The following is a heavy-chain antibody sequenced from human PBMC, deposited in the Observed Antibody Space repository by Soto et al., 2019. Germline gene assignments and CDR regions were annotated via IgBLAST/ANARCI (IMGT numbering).Heavy chain of an antibody. CDR3: ARGRYCLTGRCFPNWFDS. J-gene: IGHJ5*01. CDR1: GDSISTVDYF. V-gene: IGHV4-30-4*01. D-gene: IGHD2-15*01. Sequence: PSETLSLTCSVSGDSISTVDYFWAWIRQPPGQALEYIGYIYKSTTTYYNPSFESRVAISLDTSKSQFSLTVTSVTAADTAVYFCARGRYCLTGRCFPNWFDSWGQGTLVPV. CDR2: IYKSTTT.